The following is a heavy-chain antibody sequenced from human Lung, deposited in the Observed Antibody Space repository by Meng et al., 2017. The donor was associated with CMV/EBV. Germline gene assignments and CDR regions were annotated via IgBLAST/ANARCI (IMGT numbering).Heavy chain of an antibody. Sequence: SGFTFSSYDIHWVRQAPGKGLEWVAVISYDGSNKYYADSVKGRFTIARDNSKNTLYLQMNSLRVEDTAVYYCAIFPWYYDNRHGFDIWGQGAMVTVSS. CDR3: AIFPWYYDNRHGFDI. CDR2: ISYDGSNK. V-gene: IGHV3-30*03. D-gene: IGHD3-16*01. CDR1: GFTFSSYD. J-gene: IGHJ3*02.